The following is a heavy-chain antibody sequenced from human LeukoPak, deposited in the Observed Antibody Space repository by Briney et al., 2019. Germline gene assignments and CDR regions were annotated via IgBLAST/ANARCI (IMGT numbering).Heavy chain of an antibody. CDR1: GLTFSSYG. V-gene: IGHV3-23*01. J-gene: IGHJ4*02. CDR2: ISGSGGRT. D-gene: IGHD5-18*01. Sequence: GGSLRLSCAASGLTFSSYGMSWVRQAPGKGLEWVSVISGSGGRTYYADSVKGRFTISRDNAKNSLYLQVNSLRAEDTGVYYCARDRWGYSYGGFWGQGTLVTVSS. CDR3: ARDRWGYSYGGF.